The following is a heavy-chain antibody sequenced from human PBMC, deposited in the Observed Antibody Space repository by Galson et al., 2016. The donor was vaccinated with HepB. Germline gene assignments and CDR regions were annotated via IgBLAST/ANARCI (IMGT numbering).Heavy chain of an antibody. CDR3: ARDRSFAGLPEY. J-gene: IGHJ4*02. V-gene: IGHV3-23*01. D-gene: IGHD3-3*01. CDR2: ISGNGVTT. CDR1: GFSFSSFA. Sequence: SLRLSCAASGFSFSSFAMSWVRQAPGQGLEWVSAISGNGVTTYYADSVRGRFTISRDNSRNTVYLQMHNVGPEDTAVYFCARDRSFAGLPEYWGQGTLATVSS.